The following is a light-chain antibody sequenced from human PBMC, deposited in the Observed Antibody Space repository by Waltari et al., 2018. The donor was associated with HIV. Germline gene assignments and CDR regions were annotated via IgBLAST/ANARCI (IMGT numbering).Light chain of an antibody. Sequence: QTVVTQEPSFSVSPGGTVTLTCGLSSRSVSTSYYPSWYQPTPGQAPRTLIYSTNTRSSGVPDRFSGSILGNKAALTITGAQADDESDYYCVLYMGGGIWVFGGGTKLTVL. CDR1: SRSVSTSYY. CDR3: VLYMGGGIWV. V-gene: IGLV8-61*01. CDR2: STN. J-gene: IGLJ3*02.